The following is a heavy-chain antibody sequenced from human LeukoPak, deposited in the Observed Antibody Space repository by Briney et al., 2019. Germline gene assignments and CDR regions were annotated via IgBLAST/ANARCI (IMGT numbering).Heavy chain of an antibody. CDR2: IYYSGST. Sequence: SETLSLTCTVSGGSISSYYWSWIRQPPGKGLEWIGYIYYSGSTNYNPSLKSRVTISVDTSKNQFSLKLGSVTAADTAVYYCARLSASYDFWSGYYPFDPWGQGTLVTVSS. D-gene: IGHD3-3*01. CDR3: ARLSASYDFWSGYYPFDP. CDR1: GGSISSYY. J-gene: IGHJ5*02. V-gene: IGHV4-59*01.